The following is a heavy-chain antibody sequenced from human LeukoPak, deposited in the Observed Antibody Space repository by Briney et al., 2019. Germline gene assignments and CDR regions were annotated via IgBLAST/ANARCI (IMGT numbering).Heavy chain of an antibody. Sequence: PSETLSLTCTVYGGSFSGYYWSWIRQPPGKGLEWIGEINHSGSTNYNPSLKSRFTISVDTSKNQFSLKLSSVTAADTAVYYCARSLRSSWFNWFDPWGQGTLVTVSS. J-gene: IGHJ5*02. D-gene: IGHD6-13*01. CDR2: INHSGST. CDR3: ARSLRSSWFNWFDP. CDR1: GGSFSGYY. V-gene: IGHV4-34*01.